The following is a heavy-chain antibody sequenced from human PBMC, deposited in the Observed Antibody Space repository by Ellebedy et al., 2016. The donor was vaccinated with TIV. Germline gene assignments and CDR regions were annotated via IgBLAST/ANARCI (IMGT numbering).Heavy chain of an antibody. V-gene: IGHV3-23*01. CDR2: ISRSGDST. Sequence: GGSLRLXXAASGFTFSNYDMTWVRQVPGKGLEWVSSISRSGDSTYYAGSVKGRFTISRGNSKNTLYLQMNSLRAEDTAIYYCANRPYYDSGGYPLDWGQGTLVTVSS. J-gene: IGHJ4*02. CDR3: ANRPYYDSGGYPLD. CDR1: GFTFSNYD. D-gene: IGHD3-22*01.